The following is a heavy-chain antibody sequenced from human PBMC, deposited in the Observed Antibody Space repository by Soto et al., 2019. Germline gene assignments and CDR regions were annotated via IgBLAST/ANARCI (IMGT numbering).Heavy chain of an antibody. CDR2: ISANSGNT. CDR1: GYSFTSYG. CDR3: VRDPQRNDY. D-gene: IGHD6-25*01. V-gene: IGHV1-18*04. J-gene: IGHJ4*02. Sequence: QVQLVQSGPEVKKPGASVKVSCKASGYSFTSYGVSCVRQAPGQGLEWMGWISANSGNTDYAQKFRGRVTMTTETSTSTAYMDLRSLRSDDTAVYYCVRDPQRNDYWGQGTLVTVSS.